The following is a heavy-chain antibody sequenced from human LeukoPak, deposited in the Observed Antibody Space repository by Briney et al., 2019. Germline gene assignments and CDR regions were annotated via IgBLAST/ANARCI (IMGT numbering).Heavy chain of an antibody. Sequence: GGSLRLSCAASGFSFSVYEIHWVRQAPGKGLEWISDISSSGTTTYYADSVKGRFTISRDNAKNSLYLQMNSLRAEDTAAYYCTTLTVASNFVYWGQGTLVTVSS. D-gene: IGHD6-19*01. V-gene: IGHV3-48*03. CDR3: TTLTVASNFVY. J-gene: IGHJ4*02. CDR2: ISSSGTTT. CDR1: GFSFSVYE.